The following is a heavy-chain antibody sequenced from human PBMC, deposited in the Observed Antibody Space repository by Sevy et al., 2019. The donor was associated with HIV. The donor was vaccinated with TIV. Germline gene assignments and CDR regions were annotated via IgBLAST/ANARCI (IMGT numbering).Heavy chain of an antibody. CDR3: AKTTYDSSGYYWYYFDY. J-gene: IGHJ4*02. CDR2: ISGSGGST. D-gene: IGHD3-22*01. Sequence: GGSLRLSCAASGFTFSSYAMSWVRQAPGKGLEWVSAISGSGGSTYYADSVKGRFTISRDNSKNTLYLQMNSLRAEDTAVYYCAKTTYDSSGYYWYYFDYWGQGTLVTVS. V-gene: IGHV3-23*01. CDR1: GFTFSSYA.